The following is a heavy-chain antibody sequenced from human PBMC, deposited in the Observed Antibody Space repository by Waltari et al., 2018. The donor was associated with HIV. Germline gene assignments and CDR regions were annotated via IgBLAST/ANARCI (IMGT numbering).Heavy chain of an antibody. V-gene: IGHV3-49*04. CDR2: IRGRGDGGTT. D-gene: IGHD2-15*01. CDR3: VRESLPKCAAFSCYRS. CDR1: GVPFARHA. J-gene: IGHJ5*02. Sequence: DVVLVECGGGLVGPGCHRRLSCAGAGVPFARHALGGVGQTPGKGLVWVVFIRGRGDGGTTDFGPAVRGRFSISRDDSEIAVYLEVASVSVEDAGIYYFVRESLPKCAAFSCYRSWGQGVLVIVSS.